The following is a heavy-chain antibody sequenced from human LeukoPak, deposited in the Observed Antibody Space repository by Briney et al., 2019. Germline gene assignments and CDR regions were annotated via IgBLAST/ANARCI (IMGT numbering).Heavy chain of an antibody. J-gene: IGHJ4*02. CDR1: GGTFSSYA. CDR2: MNPNSGNT. D-gene: IGHD1-26*01. CDR3: ARRLVGATSPYYFDY. Sequence: ASVKVSCKASGGTFSSYAISWVRQAPGQGLEWMGWMNPNSGNTGYAQKFQGRVTMTRNTSISTAYMELSSLRSEDTAVYYCARRLVGATSPYYFDYWGQGTLVTVSS. V-gene: IGHV1-8*02.